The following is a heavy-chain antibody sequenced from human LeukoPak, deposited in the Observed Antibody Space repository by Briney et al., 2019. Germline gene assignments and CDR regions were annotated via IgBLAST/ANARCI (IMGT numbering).Heavy chain of an antibody. J-gene: IGHJ4*02. CDR2: IIPILGIA. CDR1: GGTFSSYT. V-gene: IGHV1-69*02. Sequence: VASVKVSCKASGGTFSSYTISWVRQAPGQGLEWMGRIIPILGIANYAQKFRGRVTITADKSTSTAYMELSSLRSEDTAVYYCARALSTHYYDSSGYSNWGQGTLVTVSS. CDR3: ARALSTHYYDSSGYSN. D-gene: IGHD3-22*01.